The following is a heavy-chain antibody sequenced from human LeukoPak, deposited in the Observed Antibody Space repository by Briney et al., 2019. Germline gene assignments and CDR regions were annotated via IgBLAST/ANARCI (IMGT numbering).Heavy chain of an antibody. J-gene: IGHJ4*02. CDR1: GYSISSGYY. Sequence: SETLSLTCSVAGYSISSGYYWGWIRQPPGKGLEWIGSIYHSGSTYYNPSLKSRVTISVDTSKNQFSLKLSSVTAADTAVYYCARRKSSGYYDWWGQGTLVTVSS. CDR3: ARRKSSGYYDW. D-gene: IGHD3-22*01. CDR2: IYHSGST. V-gene: IGHV4-38-2*01.